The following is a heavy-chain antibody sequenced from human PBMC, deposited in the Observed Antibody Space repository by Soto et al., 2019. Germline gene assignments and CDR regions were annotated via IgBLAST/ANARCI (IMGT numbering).Heavy chain of an antibody. V-gene: IGHV4-34*01. CDR1: GGSFSSYS. D-gene: IGHD6-13*01. J-gene: IGHJ4*01. CDR2: INHSGST. Sequence: SRTLSLTCAVSGGSFSSYSWSWIRQPPGKGLEWIGEINHSGSTIYNPSLKSRVTISLDTSENQFSLKVNSVTAADTAFYCCAKGSSWYLGAPFDYWGQGTTVTVSS. CDR3: AKGSSWYLGAPFDY.